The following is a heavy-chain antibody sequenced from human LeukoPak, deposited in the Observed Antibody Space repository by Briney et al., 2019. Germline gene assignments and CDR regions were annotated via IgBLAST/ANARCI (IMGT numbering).Heavy chain of an antibody. V-gene: IGHV3-7*03. Sequence: PGGPLRLSCAASGFTFSSYWMSWVRQAPGKGLEWVANIKQDGSEKYYVDSVKGRFTISRDSAKKSLYLQMNSLRNEDTALYYCAKGGGSSPGVRNWFDPWGQGTLVTVSS. CDR3: AKGGGSSPGVRNWFDP. J-gene: IGHJ5*02. D-gene: IGHD6-6*01. CDR2: IKQDGSEK. CDR1: GFTFSSYW.